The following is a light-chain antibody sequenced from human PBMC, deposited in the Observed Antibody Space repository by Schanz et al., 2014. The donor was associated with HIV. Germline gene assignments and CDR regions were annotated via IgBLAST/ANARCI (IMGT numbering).Light chain of an antibody. Sequence: QSALTQPPSASGSPGQSLTISCTGTSSDVGGYNHVSWFQQHPGKAPKLIIYEVTKRPSGVSNRFSGSKFGNMASLTISGLQAEDEADYYCTSYTNSDSWVFGGGTKLTVL. CDR1: SSDVGGYNH. J-gene: IGLJ3*02. CDR2: EVT. V-gene: IGLV2-14*01. CDR3: TSYTNSDSWV.